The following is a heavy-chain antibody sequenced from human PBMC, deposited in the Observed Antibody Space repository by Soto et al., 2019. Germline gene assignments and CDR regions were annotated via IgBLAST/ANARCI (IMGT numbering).Heavy chain of an antibody. CDR1: GYTFSRHW. CDR3: ARPRSMSSSGFDI. J-gene: IGHJ3*02. CDR2: ISPDGTIT. V-gene: IGHV3-74*01. Sequence: EVQLVESGGGLVQPGGSLRLSCAASGYTFSRHWIHWVRQAPGQGLVGVSRISPDGTITDYADSVRGRFTISRDNAKNTLYLQMDSLRADYTAVYYCARPRSMSSSGFDIWGQGTMVTVSS. D-gene: IGHD6-6*01.